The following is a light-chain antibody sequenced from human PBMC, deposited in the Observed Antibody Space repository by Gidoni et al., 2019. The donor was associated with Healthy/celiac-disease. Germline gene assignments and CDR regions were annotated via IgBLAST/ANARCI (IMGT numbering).Light chain of an antibody. CDR2: WAS. CDR3: QQYYSTPQT. J-gene: IGKJ1*01. Sequence: DIVMTQSPDSLAVSLGERATINCKSSQSVLYSSNHKNYLAWYQQKPGQPPKLLIYWASTRESVVPARFSGSGSGTDFTLTISSLQAEDVAVYYCQQYYSTPQTFGQXTKVEIK. CDR1: QSVLYSSNHKNY. V-gene: IGKV4-1*01.